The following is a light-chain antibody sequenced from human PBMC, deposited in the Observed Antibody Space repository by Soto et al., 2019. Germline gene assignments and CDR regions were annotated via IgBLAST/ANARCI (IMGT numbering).Light chain of an antibody. Sequence: QSALTQPRSVYGYPGQSVTISCTGTSSDVGAYNYVSWYQHHPGKAPKLMIYDVSKRPSGVPDRFPGSKSGNTASLTISGLQDEDDADYYCCSYAGSYIFVFGGGAKLTVL. CDR1: SSDVGAYNY. CDR3: CSYAGSYIFV. V-gene: IGLV2-11*01. J-gene: IGLJ2*01. CDR2: DVS.